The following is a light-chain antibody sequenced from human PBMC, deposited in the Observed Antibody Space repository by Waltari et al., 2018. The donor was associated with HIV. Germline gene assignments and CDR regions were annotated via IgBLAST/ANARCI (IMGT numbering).Light chain of an antibody. J-gene: IGLJ2*01. CDR1: SSNIGADSD. CDR2: ANT. V-gene: IGLV1-40*01. CDR3: QSYDSSLSGYVV. Sequence: QSVLTQPPSVSGAPGQRVTISCTGSSSNIGADSDVHWYQHLPGTVPKLLIYANTHRPSGVPDRFSGSKSGTSASLAITGLQAEDEAEYYCQSYDSSLSGYVVFGGGTKLTVL.